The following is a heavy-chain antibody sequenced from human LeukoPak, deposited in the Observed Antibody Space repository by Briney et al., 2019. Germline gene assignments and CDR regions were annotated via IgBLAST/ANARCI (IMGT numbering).Heavy chain of an antibody. D-gene: IGHD7-27*01. V-gene: IGHV3-23*01. J-gene: IGHJ6*03. CDR2: INGRAATT. Sequence: GGSLRLSCAASGFASGFTFSSYAMSWVRQAPGKGLEWVAGINGRAATTYYADSVKGRFTISRDNSKNTLYLQMNSLGADDTAVYYCAKAPATGEGYYFYYMDVWGKGTTVTVSS. CDR3: AKAPATGEGYYFYYMDV. CDR1: GFTFSSYA.